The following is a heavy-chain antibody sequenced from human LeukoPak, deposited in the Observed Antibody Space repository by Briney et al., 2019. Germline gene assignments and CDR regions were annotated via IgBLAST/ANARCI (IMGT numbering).Heavy chain of an antibody. D-gene: IGHD5-24*01. V-gene: IGHV3-30-3*01. J-gene: IGHJ4*02. CDR3: AREIGDGYNSRGPIDY. Sequence: GGSLRLSCAASGFTFNSYAIHWVRQAPGKGLEWVAVISYDGTNKYYADSVKGRFTISRDNSKNTLYLQMNSLRAEDTAVYYCAREIGDGYNSRGPIDYWGQGTLVTVSS. CDR2: ISYDGTNK. CDR1: GFTFNSYA.